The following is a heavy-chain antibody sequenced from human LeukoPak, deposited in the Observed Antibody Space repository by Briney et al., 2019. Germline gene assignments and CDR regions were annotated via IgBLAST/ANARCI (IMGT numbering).Heavy chain of an antibody. D-gene: IGHD5-18*01. CDR3: ARAWGYSYGPHFDY. V-gene: IGHV1-2*02. CDR2: INPNSGGT. Sequence: ASVKVSCKASGYTFTGYYMHWVRQAPGQGLEWMGWINPNSGGTNYAQKFQGRVTMTRDTSIGTAYMELSRLRSDDTAVYYCARAWGYSYGPHFDYWGQGTLVTVSS. CDR1: GYTFTGYY. J-gene: IGHJ4*02.